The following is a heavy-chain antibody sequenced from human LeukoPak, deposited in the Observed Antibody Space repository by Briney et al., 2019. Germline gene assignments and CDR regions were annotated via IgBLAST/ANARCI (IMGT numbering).Heavy chain of an antibody. CDR1: GGSISSYY. D-gene: IGHD3-3*01. J-gene: IGHJ4*02. V-gene: IGHV4-59*01. CDR2: IYYSGST. Sequence: SEALSLTCTVSGGSISSYYWSWIRQPPGKGLEWIGYIYYSGSTNYNPSLKSRVTISVDTSKNQFSLRLSSVTAADTAVYYCARLWSGYFDYWGQGTLVTVSS. CDR3: ARLWSGYFDY.